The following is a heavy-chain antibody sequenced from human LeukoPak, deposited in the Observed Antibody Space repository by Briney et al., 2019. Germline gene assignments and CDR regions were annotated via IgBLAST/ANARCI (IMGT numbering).Heavy chain of an antibody. Sequence: SGPTLVNPTQTLTLTCTFSGFSLSTSGVGVGWIRQPPGKALEWLALIYWNDDKRYSPSLKSRLTITKDTSKNQVVLTMTNMDPVDTATYYCAHKKNDFWSRLKANHFDYWGQGTLVTVSS. CDR2: IYWNDDK. V-gene: IGHV2-5*01. D-gene: IGHD3-3*01. J-gene: IGHJ4*02. CDR1: GFSLSTSGVG. CDR3: AHKKNDFWSRLKANHFDY.